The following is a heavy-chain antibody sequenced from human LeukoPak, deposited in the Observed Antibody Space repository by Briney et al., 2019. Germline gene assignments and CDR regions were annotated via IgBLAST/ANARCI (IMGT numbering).Heavy chain of an antibody. CDR1: GYTFTSYD. CDR3: AIEYYYDSSGYPLPP. D-gene: IGHD3-22*01. J-gene: IGHJ5*02. V-gene: IGHV1-8*01. CDR2: MNPNSGNT. Sequence: ASVKVSCKASGYTFTSYDINWVRQATGQGLEWMGWMNPNSGNTGYAQKFQGRVTMTRNTSISTAYMELSSLRSEDTAVYHCAIEYYYDSSGYPLPPWGQGTLVTVSS.